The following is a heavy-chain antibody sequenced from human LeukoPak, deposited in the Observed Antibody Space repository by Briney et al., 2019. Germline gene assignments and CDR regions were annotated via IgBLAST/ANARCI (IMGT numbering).Heavy chain of an antibody. CDR3: ARVGDHFHWYLDL. CDR2: LYSGSDT. Sequence: GGSLTLSCAASGFTVSTNYMNWVRQAPGKGLEWVSILYSGSDTYYADSVKGRFTISRDNSKNMLFLHMTSLRADDTAVYYCARVGDHFHWYLDLWGRGTLVSVSS. J-gene: IGHJ2*01. D-gene: IGHD3-3*02. CDR1: GFTVSTNY. V-gene: IGHV3-53*01.